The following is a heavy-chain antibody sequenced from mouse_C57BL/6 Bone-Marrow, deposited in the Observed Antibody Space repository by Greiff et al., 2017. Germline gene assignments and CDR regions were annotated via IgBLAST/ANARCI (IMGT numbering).Heavy chain of an antibody. J-gene: IGHJ3*01. CDR3: AREGLAY. D-gene: IGHD3-3*01. Sequence: VQLQQSGPELVKPGASVKLSCKASGYTFTSYDINWVKQRPGQGLEWIGWIYPRDGSNKYNEKFKGKATLTVDTSSSTAYMELHSLTSEDSAVYFCAREGLAYWGQGTLVTVSA. CDR1: GYTFTSYD. CDR2: IYPRDGSN. V-gene: IGHV1-85*01.